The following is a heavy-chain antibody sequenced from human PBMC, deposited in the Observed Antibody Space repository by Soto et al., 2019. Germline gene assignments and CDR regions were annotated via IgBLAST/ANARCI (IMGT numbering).Heavy chain of an antibody. CDR3: AGGRDGYSH. V-gene: IGHV4-59*01. CDR1: GGSISSYY. J-gene: IGHJ4*02. CDR2: IYYSGST. D-gene: IGHD5-18*01. Sequence: PSETLSLTCTVSGGSISSYYWSWIRQPPGKGLEWIGYIYYSGSTNYNPSLKSRVTISVDTSKNQFSLKLSSVTAADTAVYYCAGGRDGYSHWGQGTLVTVSS.